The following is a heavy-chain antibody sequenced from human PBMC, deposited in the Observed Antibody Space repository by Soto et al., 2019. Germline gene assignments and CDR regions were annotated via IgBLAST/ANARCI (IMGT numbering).Heavy chain of an antibody. CDR1: GFTFSSYG. J-gene: IGHJ4*02. D-gene: IGHD2-15*01. CDR3: ARDGYCSGGSCYSVSVFDY. V-gene: IGHV3-33*01. CDR2: IWYDGSNK. Sequence: QVQLVESGGGVVQPGRSLRLSCAASGFTFSSYGMHWVRQAPGKVLEWVAVIWYDGSNKYYADSVKGRFTISRDNSKNTLYLQMNSLRADDTAVYYCARDGYCSGGSCYSVSVFDYWGQGTLVTVSS.